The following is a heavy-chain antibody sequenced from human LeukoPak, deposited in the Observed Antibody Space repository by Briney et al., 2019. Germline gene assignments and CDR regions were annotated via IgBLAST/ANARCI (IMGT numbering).Heavy chain of an antibody. V-gene: IGHV3-21*04. CDR3: AKEDTNSVDY. D-gene: IGHD5-18*01. Sequence: GSLRLSCAASGFTFSSYSMNWVRQAPGKGLEWVSSISSSSSYIYYADSVKGRFTISRDNSNNTLYLQMNSLRAEDTAIYYCAKEDTNSVDYWGQGTLVAVSS. CDR2: ISSSSSYI. CDR1: GFTFSSYS. J-gene: IGHJ4*02.